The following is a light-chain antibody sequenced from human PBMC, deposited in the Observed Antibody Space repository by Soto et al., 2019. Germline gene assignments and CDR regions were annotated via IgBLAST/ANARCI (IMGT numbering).Light chain of an antibody. V-gene: IGLV2-23*01. J-gene: IGLJ2*01. CDR2: EGN. CDR1: SSDVGSYNL. CDR3: WSYAGSNTVV. Sequence: QSALTQPASVSGSPGQSITISCTGTSSDVGSYNLVSWFQQHPGKVPKLMIYEGNKRPSGVSNRFSGSKSGNTASLTISGLQAEDEADYYCWSYAGSNTVVFGGGTQLTVL.